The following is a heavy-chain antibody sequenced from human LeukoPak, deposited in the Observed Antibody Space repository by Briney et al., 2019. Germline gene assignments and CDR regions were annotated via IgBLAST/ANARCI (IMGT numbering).Heavy chain of an antibody. V-gene: IGHV4-61*02. CDR1: GGSISSGSYY. J-gene: IGHJ3*02. Sequence: SETLSLTCTVSGGSISSGSYYWSWIRQPAGKGLEWIGRIYTSGSTNYNPSLKSRVTISVDTSKNQFSLKLSSVTAADTAVYYCARDRYDFWSGYYNPDAFDIWGQGTMVTVSS. CDR2: IYTSGST. CDR3: ARDRYDFWSGYYNPDAFDI. D-gene: IGHD3-3*01.